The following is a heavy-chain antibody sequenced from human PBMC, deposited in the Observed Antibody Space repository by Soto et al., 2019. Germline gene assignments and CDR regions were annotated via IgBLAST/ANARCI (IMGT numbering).Heavy chain of an antibody. V-gene: IGHV3-13*01. CDR1: GFTFSSYD. CDR2: IGTAGDT. D-gene: IGHD6-6*01. J-gene: IGHJ5*02. Sequence: PGGSLRLSCAASGFTFSSYDMHRVRQATGKGLEWVSAIGTAGDTYYPGSVKGRFTISRENAKNSLYLQMNSLRAGDTAVYYCARGLGSSSSSWFDPWGQGTLVTVSS. CDR3: ARGLGSSSSSWFDP.